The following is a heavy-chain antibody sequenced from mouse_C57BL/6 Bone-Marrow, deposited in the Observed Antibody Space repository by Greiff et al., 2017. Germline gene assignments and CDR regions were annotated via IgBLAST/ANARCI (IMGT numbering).Heavy chain of an antibody. Sequence: VMLVESGAELAKPGASVKLSCKASGYTFTSYWMHWVKQRPGQGLEWIGYINPSSGYTKYNQKFKNKATMTEDKSSSTAYMQLSSLTYEDSAVYYCARSVYGYYLFYFDYWGQGTTLTVSS. CDR2: INPSSGYT. CDR1: GYTFTSYW. J-gene: IGHJ2*01. D-gene: IGHD2-3*01. V-gene: IGHV1-7*01. CDR3: ARSVYGYYLFYFDY.